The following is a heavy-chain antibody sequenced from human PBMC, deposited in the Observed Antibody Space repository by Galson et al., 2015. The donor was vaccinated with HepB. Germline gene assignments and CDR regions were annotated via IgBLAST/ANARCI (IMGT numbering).Heavy chain of an antibody. Sequence: SLRLSCAASGFTFSNYGLNWVRQAPGKGLEWISYISSGSSTIYYTDSVKGRFIISRDNAKNSLFLQMNSLRDEDTAVYYCASTKTFRNWNYNYWGQGTLVTVSS. J-gene: IGHJ4*02. CDR1: GFTFSNYG. D-gene: IGHD1-7*01. CDR2: ISSGSSTI. V-gene: IGHV3-48*02. CDR3: ASTKTFRNWNYNY.